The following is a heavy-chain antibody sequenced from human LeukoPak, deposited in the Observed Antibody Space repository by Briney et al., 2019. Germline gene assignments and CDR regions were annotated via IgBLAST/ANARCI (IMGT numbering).Heavy chain of an antibody. J-gene: IGHJ4*02. V-gene: IGHV4-59*01. CDR2: IHYSGIS. D-gene: IGHD4-17*01. CDR3: ARTGSTVTMLYPFGH. CDR1: GGTIRNYY. Sequence: SGTLSLTCTVSGGTIRNYYGRWVRQPPGKGLEWIGYIHYSGISNYNPSLKTRDSITVDTSKYQFSLKLSSVTAADTDVYYCARTGSTVTMLYPFGHWGQGTLVTVSS.